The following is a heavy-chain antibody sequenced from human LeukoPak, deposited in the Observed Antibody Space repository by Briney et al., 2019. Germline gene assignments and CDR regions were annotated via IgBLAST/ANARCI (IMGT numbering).Heavy chain of an antibody. D-gene: IGHD5-18*01. V-gene: IGHV3-30*18. CDR1: GFTFSSYG. CDR2: ISYDGSNK. Sequence: GGSLRLSCAASGFTFSSYGMHWVRQAPGKGLEWVAVISYDGSNKYYADSVKGRFTISRDNSKNTLYLQMNSLRAEDTAVYYCAKDNKDTAIFYYYYGMDVWGQGTTVTVSS. CDR3: AKDNKDTAIFYYYYGMDV. J-gene: IGHJ6*02.